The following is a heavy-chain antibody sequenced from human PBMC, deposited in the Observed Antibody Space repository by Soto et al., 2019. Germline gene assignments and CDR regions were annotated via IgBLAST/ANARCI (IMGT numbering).Heavy chain of an antibody. CDR1: GGTFSGYY. J-gene: IGHJ4*02. Sequence: PSETLSLTCAVYGGTFSGYYWSWIRKPPGKGLEWIGEINHSGSTNYNPSLKSRVTISVDTSKNQFSLKLSSVTAADTAVYYCARLNYDYVWGSYRYDYWGQGTLVTVSS. D-gene: IGHD3-16*02. CDR2: INHSGST. V-gene: IGHV4-34*01. CDR3: ARLNYDYVWGSYRYDY.